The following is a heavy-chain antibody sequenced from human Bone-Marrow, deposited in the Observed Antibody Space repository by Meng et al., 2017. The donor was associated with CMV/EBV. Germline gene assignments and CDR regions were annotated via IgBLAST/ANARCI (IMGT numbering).Heavy chain of an antibody. Sequence: KVSCKGSGYSFTSYWIGWVRQMPGKGLEWMGIIYPGDSDTKYSPSFQGQVTISADVSTSTAYLQWSGLQASDTAIYWCAKHSSPWSSGYFDSWGQGTRVTVSS. CDR3: AKHSSPWSSGYFDS. V-gene: IGHV5-51*01. D-gene: IGHD3-10*01. CDR1: GYSFTSYW. J-gene: IGHJ4*02. CDR2: IYPGDSDT.